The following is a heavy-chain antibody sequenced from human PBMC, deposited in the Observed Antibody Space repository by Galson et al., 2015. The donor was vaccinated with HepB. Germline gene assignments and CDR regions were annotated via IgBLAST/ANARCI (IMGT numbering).Heavy chain of an antibody. J-gene: IGHJ6*02. CDR2: ISPANRNT. V-gene: IGHV1-3*01. Sequence: SVKVSCKASGYSFTTYAMHWVRQAPGQSLEWMGWISPANRNTKYSQKLQGRVTITRDTSASTTYMELSSLSSEDTAVYYCARDRRQFQLLYPGYYYGMDVWGQGTTVTVAS. D-gene: IGHD2-2*02. CDR3: ARDRRQFQLLYPGYYYGMDV. CDR1: GYSFTTYA.